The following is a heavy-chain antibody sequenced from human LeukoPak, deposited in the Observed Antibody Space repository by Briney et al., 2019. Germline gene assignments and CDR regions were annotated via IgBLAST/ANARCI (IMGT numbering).Heavy chain of an antibody. Sequence: GGSLSLSYPASGFTFSDYYMSWIRQAPGRGLEWVSYISSSGSTIYYADSVKGRFTFSRDNAKNSLYLQMNSLRAEDTAVYYCARDPGEVGDAFDIWGQGTMVTVSS. CDR1: GFTFSDYY. CDR3: ARDPGEVGDAFDI. J-gene: IGHJ3*02. V-gene: IGHV3-11*04. CDR2: ISSSGSTI. D-gene: IGHD3-16*01.